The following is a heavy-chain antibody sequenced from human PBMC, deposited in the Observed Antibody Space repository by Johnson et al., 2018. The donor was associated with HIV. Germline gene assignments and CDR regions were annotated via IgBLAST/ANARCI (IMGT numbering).Heavy chain of an antibody. Sequence: LVESGGGLVQPGRSLRLSCAASGFTFDDYAMHWVRQAPGKGLEWVSGISWNSGSIGYADSVKGRITISRDNSKNTLYLQMNSLRAEDTAVYYCARPPLERIISGSYGAFDLWGQGTMVTVSS. J-gene: IGHJ3*01. CDR1: GFTFDDYA. D-gene: IGHD1-26*01. CDR2: ISWNSGSI. V-gene: IGHV3-9*01. CDR3: ARPPLERIISGSYGAFDL.